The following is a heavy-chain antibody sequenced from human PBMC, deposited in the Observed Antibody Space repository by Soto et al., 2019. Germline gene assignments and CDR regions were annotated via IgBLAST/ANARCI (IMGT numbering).Heavy chain of an antibody. CDR1: GFTFSSYW. V-gene: IGHV3-74*01. CDR2: INSDGSST. Sequence: HPGGSLRLSCAASGFTFSSYWMHWVRQAPGKGLVWVSRINSDGSSTSYADSVKGRFTISRDNAKNTLYLQMNSLRAEDTAVYYCARVAYTEYDILTGYPNWGLFDPWGQGTLVTVSS. CDR3: ARVAYTEYDILTGYPNWGLFDP. J-gene: IGHJ5*02. D-gene: IGHD3-9*01.